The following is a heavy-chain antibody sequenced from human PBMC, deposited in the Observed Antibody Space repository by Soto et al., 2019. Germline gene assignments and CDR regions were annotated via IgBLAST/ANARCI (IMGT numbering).Heavy chain of an antibody. CDR1: GYTFTSYA. V-gene: IGHV1-3*01. D-gene: IGHD2-15*01. Sequence: ASVKVSCKASGYTFTSYAMHWVRQAPGQRLEWMGWINAGNGNTKYSQKLQGRVTITRDTSASTAYMELNSLRSEDKAVYYCARAPFSPGGNWFDPWGQGTLVTVSS. J-gene: IGHJ5*02. CDR3: ARAPFSPGGNWFDP. CDR2: INAGNGNT.